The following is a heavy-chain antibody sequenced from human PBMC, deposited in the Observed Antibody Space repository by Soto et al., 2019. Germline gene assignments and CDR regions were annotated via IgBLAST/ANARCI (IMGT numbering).Heavy chain of an antibody. CDR2: IYSAGSA. Sequence: EVQLVESGGGLVQPGGSMRLSCAASGFTVSSYYMSWVRQAPGKGLEWVSVIYSAGSADFADSVKGRFTISRDTSKNTLYLQMSSLRAEDTAVYYCARVPSSSYHYFDYWGQGNLVTVSS. CDR3: ARVPSSSYHYFDY. CDR1: GFTVSSYY. J-gene: IGHJ4*02. D-gene: IGHD6-13*01. V-gene: IGHV3-66*01.